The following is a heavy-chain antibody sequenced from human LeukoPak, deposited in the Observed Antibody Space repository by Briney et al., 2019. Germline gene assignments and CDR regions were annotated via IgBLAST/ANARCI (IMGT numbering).Heavy chain of an antibody. Sequence: GASVKVSCKASGYTFTSYGISWVRQAPGQGLEWMGWIGAYNGNTNYAQKLQGRVTMTTDTSTSTAYMELRSLRSDDTAVYYCARDGPSLRYFRDIKLDYWGQGTLVTVSS. CDR2: IGAYNGNT. CDR3: ARDGPSLRYFRDIKLDY. V-gene: IGHV1-18*01. J-gene: IGHJ4*02. CDR1: GYTFTSYG. D-gene: IGHD3-9*01.